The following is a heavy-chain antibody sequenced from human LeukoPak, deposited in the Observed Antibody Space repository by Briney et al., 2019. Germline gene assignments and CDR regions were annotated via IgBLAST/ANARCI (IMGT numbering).Heavy chain of an antibody. V-gene: IGHV3-7*01. CDR2: IKQDGSEK. CDR3: ARVPGTYNGNTYGHNGMDV. Sequence: GGSLRLSCAASGFTFSSYWMSWVRQAPGKGLEWVANIKQDGSEKYYVDSVKGRFTISRDNAKNSLYLQMNSLRAEDTAVYYCARVPGTYNGNTYGHNGMDVWGQGTTVTVSS. D-gene: IGHD5-18*01. J-gene: IGHJ6*02. CDR1: GFTFSSYW.